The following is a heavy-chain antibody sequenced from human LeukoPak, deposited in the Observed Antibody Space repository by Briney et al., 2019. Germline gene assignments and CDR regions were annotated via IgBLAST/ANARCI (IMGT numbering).Heavy chain of an antibody. CDR2: ISHDGTVT. CDR3: AKEGSQYASSWFDY. J-gene: IGHJ4*02. Sequence: GGSLRLSCEASGFTLSSYGMQWVRQAPGMGPEWVSVISHDGTVTHYADSVKGRFTISRDSSTNTLYLQMDSLRTEDTAVYYCAKEGSQYASSWFDYWGQGTLVTVSS. V-gene: IGHV3-30*18. D-gene: IGHD6-13*01. CDR1: GFTLSSYG.